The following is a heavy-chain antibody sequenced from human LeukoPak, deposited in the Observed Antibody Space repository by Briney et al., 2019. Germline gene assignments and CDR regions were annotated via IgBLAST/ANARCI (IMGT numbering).Heavy chain of an antibody. D-gene: IGHD2-21*02. CDR3: ASELVTATFDY. CDR1: GFTFSSYW. Sequence: GGSLRLSCAASGFTFSSYWMHWVRQAPEKGLVWVSRINSDGSSTSYADSVKGRFTISRDNAKNTLYLQMNSLRAEDTAVYYCASELVTATFDYWGQGTLVTVSS. J-gene: IGHJ4*02. CDR2: INSDGSST. V-gene: IGHV3-74*01.